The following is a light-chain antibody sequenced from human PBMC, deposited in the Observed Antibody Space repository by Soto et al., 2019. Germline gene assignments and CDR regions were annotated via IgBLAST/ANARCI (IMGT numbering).Light chain of an antibody. CDR3: QQYGSPRDT. V-gene: IGKV3-20*01. CDR1: QSVSSSY. J-gene: IGKJ2*01. Sequence: EIVLTQSPGTLSLSPGERATLSCRASQSVSSSYLAWYQQKPGQAPRLLIYGASSRATGIPDRFSGSGSGTDFTLTISRLEPEDFAVYYCQQYGSPRDTFGQGTKLEIK. CDR2: GAS.